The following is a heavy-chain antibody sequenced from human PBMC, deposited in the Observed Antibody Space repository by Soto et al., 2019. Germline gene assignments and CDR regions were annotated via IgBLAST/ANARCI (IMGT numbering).Heavy chain of an antibody. CDR3: ASRVRGGWFLPGD. CDR1: GGSISRNNYY. D-gene: IGHD2-15*01. V-gene: IGHV4-39*01. J-gene: IGHJ4*02. Sequence: QLQLQESGPGLVRPSETLSLTCTVSGGSISRNNYYWDWIRQPPGKGLEWIGNIYYSGSTNYNPSLKSRVTMSSDTSKNQFSLKLTSVTAADTAVYYWASRVRGGWFLPGDWGQGTLVTVSS. CDR2: IYYSGST.